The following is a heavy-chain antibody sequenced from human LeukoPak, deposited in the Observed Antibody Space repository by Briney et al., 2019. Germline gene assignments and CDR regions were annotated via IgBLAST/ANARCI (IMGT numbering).Heavy chain of an antibody. J-gene: IGHJ4*02. Sequence: SETLSLTCTVSGGSISSSSYYWGWIRQPPGKGLEWIGSIYYSGSTYYNPSLKSRVTISVDTSKNQFSLKLSSVAAADTAVYYCARRRFWTYFDYWGQGTLVTVSS. CDR3: ARRRFWTYFDY. CDR2: IYYSGST. V-gene: IGHV4-39*01. CDR1: GGSISSSSYY. D-gene: IGHD3/OR15-3a*01.